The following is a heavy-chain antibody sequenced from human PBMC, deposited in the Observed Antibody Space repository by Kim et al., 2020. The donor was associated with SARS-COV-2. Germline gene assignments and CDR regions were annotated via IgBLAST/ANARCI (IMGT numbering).Heavy chain of an antibody. D-gene: IGHD3-10*01. CDR2: ISGSGGST. J-gene: IGHJ4*02. Sequence: GGSLRLSCAASGFTFSSYAMSWVRQAPGKGLEWVSAISGSGGSTYYADSVKGRFTISRDNSKNTLYLQMNSLRAEDTAVYYCAKMGGYYYGSGSYFPPYFDYWGQGTLVTVSS. V-gene: IGHV3-23*01. CDR1: GFTFSSYA. CDR3: AKMGGYYYGSGSYFPPYFDY.